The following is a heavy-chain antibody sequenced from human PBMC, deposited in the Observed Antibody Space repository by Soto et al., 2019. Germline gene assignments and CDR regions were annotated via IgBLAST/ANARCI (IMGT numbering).Heavy chain of an antibody. Sequence: SETLSLTCTVSGGSISGYSWSWIRQPPGKGLEWIGYIFDRGSTNYNPSLKSRVTISVDTSKNQFSLKLSSVTAADTAVYYCASLVAGYSYGHFDYWGQGTRVTVAS. V-gene: IGHV4-59*01. CDR2: IFDRGST. J-gene: IGHJ4*02. CDR1: GGSISGYS. CDR3: ASLVAGYSYGHFDY. D-gene: IGHD5-18*01.